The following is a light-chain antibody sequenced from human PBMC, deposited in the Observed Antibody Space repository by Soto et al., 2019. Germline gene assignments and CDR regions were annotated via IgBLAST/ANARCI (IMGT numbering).Light chain of an antibody. Sequence: DIVMTQSPDSLAVSLGERATINCKSSQSVLSSSNNQNFLAWFQQRPGQPPTFLIYWASTRESGLPDRFSGSGSGTDFTLTTSSLHAEDVAVYYCQQYYAAPLTFGGGTKVEIK. CDR3: QQYYAAPLT. V-gene: IGKV4-1*01. CDR1: QSVLSSSNNQNF. J-gene: IGKJ4*01. CDR2: WAS.